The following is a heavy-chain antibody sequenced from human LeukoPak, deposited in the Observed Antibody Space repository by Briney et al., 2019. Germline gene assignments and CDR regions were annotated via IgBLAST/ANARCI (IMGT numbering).Heavy chain of an antibody. V-gene: IGHV3-21*01. CDR2: ITTSSIYI. CDR3: ARVLRDYYFDF. Sequence: PGGSLRLSCAASGFAFSGYNMNWVRQAPGKGLEWISSITTSSIYIYHADSVKGRFTVSRDNAKNLLFLQMDSLRAEDTAVYYCARVLRDYYFDFWGQGTLVTVSS. J-gene: IGHJ4*02. CDR1: GFAFSGYN. D-gene: IGHD2-15*01.